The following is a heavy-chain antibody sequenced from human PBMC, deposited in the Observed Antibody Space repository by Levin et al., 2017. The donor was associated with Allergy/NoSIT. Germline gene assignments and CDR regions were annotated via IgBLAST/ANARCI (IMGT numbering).Heavy chain of an antibody. CDR1: GYTFTSYG. Sequence: GASVKVSCKASGYTFTSYGISWVRQAPGQGLEWMGWISAYNGNTNYAQKLQGRVTMTTDTSTSTAYMELRSLRSDDTAVYYCARDPRYFDWLLSGGYYYGMDVWGQGTTVTVSS. V-gene: IGHV1-18*01. CDR3: ARDPRYFDWLLSGGYYYGMDV. CDR2: ISAYNGNT. D-gene: IGHD3-9*01. J-gene: IGHJ6*02.